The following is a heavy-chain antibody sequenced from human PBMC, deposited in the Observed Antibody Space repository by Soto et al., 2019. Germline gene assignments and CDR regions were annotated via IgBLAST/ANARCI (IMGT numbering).Heavy chain of an antibody. CDR2: IYYRGNA. V-gene: IGHV4-39*01. CDR1: DDSINSDKYY. J-gene: IGHJ4*02. Sequence: QLQLQESGPGLVKPSETLSLTCSVSDDSINSDKYYWGWIRQPPGKGLEWIGSIYYRGNAYYNPSLQTRVTISLDKAKSQVSLKLNSVTAADSAVYFCARLEGLATISYYFDFWCPGALVTVSS. CDR3: ARLEGLATISYYFDF. D-gene: IGHD3-9*01.